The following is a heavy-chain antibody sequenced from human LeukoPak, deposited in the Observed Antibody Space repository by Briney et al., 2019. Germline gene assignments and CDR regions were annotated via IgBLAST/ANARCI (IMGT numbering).Heavy chain of an antibody. D-gene: IGHD4/OR15-4a*01. V-gene: IGHV3-23*01. Sequence: GGSLRLSCAASGFIFSSLAMTWVRQAPGKGLEWVSTINAVDANTYYADSVKGRFTVSRDNSRNTLYLQMNSLRAEDTAVYYCAKQFLGANWGQGTLGIVSS. J-gene: IGHJ4*02. CDR2: INAVDANT. CDR1: GFIFSSLA. CDR3: AKQFLGAN.